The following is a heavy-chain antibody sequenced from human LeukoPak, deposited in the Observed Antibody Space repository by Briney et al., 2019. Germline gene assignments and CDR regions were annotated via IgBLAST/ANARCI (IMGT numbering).Heavy chain of an antibody. V-gene: IGHV4-34*01. J-gene: IGHJ6*03. CDR1: GGSFNGYY. CDR3: ASYYRFDYMDV. D-gene: IGHD3-22*01. CDR2: INHSGST. Sequence: PSETLSLTCAVYGGSFNGYYWSWIRQPPGKGLEWTGEINHSGSTNYNPSLKSRVTISVDTSKNQFSLKLSSVTAADTAVYYCASYYRFDYMDVWGKGTTVTVSS.